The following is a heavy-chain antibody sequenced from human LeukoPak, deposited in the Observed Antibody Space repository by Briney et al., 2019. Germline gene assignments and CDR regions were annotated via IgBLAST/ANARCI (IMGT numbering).Heavy chain of an antibody. J-gene: IGHJ4*02. CDR3: ARDRFARITIFGVVIMEGFDY. D-gene: IGHD3-3*01. CDR1: GGSISSYY. CDR2: IYTSGST. V-gene: IGHV4-4*07. Sequence: SETLSLTCTVSGGSISSYYWSWIRQPAGKGLEWIGSIYTSGSTNYNPSLKSRVTMSVDTSKNQFSLKLSSVTAADTAVYYCARDRFARITIFGVVIMEGFDYWGQGTLVTVSS.